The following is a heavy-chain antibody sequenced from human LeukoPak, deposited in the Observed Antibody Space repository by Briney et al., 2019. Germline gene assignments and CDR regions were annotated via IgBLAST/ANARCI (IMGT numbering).Heavy chain of an antibody. J-gene: IGHJ4*02. V-gene: IGHV4-34*01. CDR1: GGSFSGYY. CDR2: INHSGGT. D-gene: IGHD4-11*01. Sequence: PSETLSLTCAVYGGSFSGYYWSWIRQPPGKGLEWIGEINHSGGTNYNPSLKSRVTISVDTSKNQFSLKLSSVTAADTAVYYCARGWSSTLMSTVTPFDYWGQGTLVTVSS. CDR3: ARGWSSTLMSTVTPFDY.